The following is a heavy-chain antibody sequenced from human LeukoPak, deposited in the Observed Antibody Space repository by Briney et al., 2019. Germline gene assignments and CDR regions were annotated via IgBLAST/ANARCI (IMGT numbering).Heavy chain of an antibody. Sequence: GGSLRLSCAASGFTFSSYTMNWVRQPPGKGLEWVSHIGTSSTTIYYADSVKGRFTISRDNAKNSPYLQMNSLRADDTAVYYCARFAAGGSYYYYMDVWGKGTTVTVSS. D-gene: IGHD6-25*01. V-gene: IGHV3-48*01. CDR2: IGTSSTTI. CDR3: ARFAAGGSYYYYMDV. CDR1: GFTFSSYT. J-gene: IGHJ6*03.